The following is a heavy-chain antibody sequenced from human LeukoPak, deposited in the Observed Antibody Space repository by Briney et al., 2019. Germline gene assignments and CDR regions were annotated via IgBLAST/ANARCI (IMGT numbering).Heavy chain of an antibody. Sequence: GGSLRLSCAASGFTFSSYSMNWVRQAPGKWLEWVSSISSSSSYIYYADSVKGRFIISRDNAKNSLYLQMNSLRAEDTAVYYCARGDYGGKSGYFQHWGQGTLVTVSS. D-gene: IGHD4-23*01. CDR2: ISSSSSYI. CDR3: ARGDYGGKSGYFQH. CDR1: GFTFSSYS. J-gene: IGHJ1*01. V-gene: IGHV3-21*01.